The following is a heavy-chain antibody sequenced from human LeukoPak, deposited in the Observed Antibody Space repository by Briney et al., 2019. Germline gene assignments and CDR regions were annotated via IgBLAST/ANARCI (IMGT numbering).Heavy chain of an antibody. J-gene: IGHJ4*02. V-gene: IGHV4-61*02. D-gene: IGHD6-19*01. CDR1: GGSISSGSYY. CDR2: IYTSGST. CDR3: AKGTSSGWYYFDY. Sequence: SETLSLTCTVSGGSISSGSYYWSWIRQPAGKGLEWIGRIYTSGSTYYNPSLKSRVTISVDTSKNQFSLKLDSVTAADTAVYYCAKGTSSGWYYFDYWGQGTLVTVSS.